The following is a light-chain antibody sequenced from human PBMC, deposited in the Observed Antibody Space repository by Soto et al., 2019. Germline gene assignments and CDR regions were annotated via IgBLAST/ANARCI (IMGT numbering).Light chain of an antibody. V-gene: IGLV2-14*01. Sequence: QSVLTQPASVSGSPGQSIAISCTGTSSDLDGYNYVSWYQQHPDKAPKLIIYDVTNRPSGVSDRFSGSKSGNTASLTISGLQAEDEADYYCSSFTSSSFTYVYGSGTKATVL. CDR3: SSFTSSSFTYV. CDR1: SSDLDGYNY. CDR2: DVT. J-gene: IGLJ1*01.